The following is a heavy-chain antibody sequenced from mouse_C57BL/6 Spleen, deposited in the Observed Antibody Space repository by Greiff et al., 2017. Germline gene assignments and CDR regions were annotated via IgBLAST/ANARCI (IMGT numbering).Heavy chain of an antibody. J-gene: IGHJ2*01. CDR1: GYSITSGYY. CDR2: ISYDGSN. V-gene: IGHV3-6*01. CDR3: ASHYGPFDY. Sequence: EVQLQQSGPGLVKPSQSLSLTCSVTGYSITSGYYWNWIRQFPGNKLEWMGYISYDGSNNYNPSLKNLISITRDTSKNQFFLKLNSVTTEDTATYYCASHYGPFDYWGQGTTLTVSS. D-gene: IGHD1-1*01.